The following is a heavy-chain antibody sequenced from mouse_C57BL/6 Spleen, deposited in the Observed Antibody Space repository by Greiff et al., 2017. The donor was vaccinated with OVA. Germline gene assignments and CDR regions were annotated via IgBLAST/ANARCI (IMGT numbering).Heavy chain of an antibody. V-gene: IGHV1-61*01. CDR2: IYPSDSET. D-gene: IGHD3-3*01. Sequence: VQLQQPGAELVRPGSSVKLSCKASGYTFTSYWMDWVKQRPGQGLEWIGNIYPSDSETHYNQKFKDKATLTVDKSSSTAYMQLSSLTSEDSAVYDCERGGTEAWFANWGQGTLVTVSA. CDR3: ERGGTEAWFAN. J-gene: IGHJ3*01. CDR1: GYTFTSYW.